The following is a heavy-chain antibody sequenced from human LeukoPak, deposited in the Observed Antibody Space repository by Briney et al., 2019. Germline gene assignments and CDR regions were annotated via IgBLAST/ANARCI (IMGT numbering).Heavy chain of an antibody. D-gene: IGHD4-17*01. CDR1: GGSISSYY. CDR2: IYYSGST. Sequence: PSETLSLTCTVSGGSISSYYWSWIRQPPGKGLEWIGYIYYSGSTNYNPSLKSRVTISVDTSKNQFSLKLSSVTAADTAVYYCARWYGDYYFDYWGQGTLVTVSS. J-gene: IGHJ4*02. V-gene: IGHV4-59*01. CDR3: ARWYGDYYFDY.